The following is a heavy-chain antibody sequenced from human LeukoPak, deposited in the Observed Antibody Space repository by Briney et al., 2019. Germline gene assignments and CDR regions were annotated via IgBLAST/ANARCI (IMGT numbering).Heavy chain of an antibody. CDR1: GYTFTKSY. Sequence: ASVKVSCKASGYTFTKSYIHWVRQAHGQRLEWMGLINPGGDNTKYAQNFQGRVTMTSDTSARTVYMELSSLRSEDTAIYYCARIRDGYNDAYDIWGQGTVVTVPS. D-gene: IGHD5-24*01. CDR2: INPGGDNT. CDR3: ARIRDGYNDAYDI. V-gene: IGHV1-46*01. J-gene: IGHJ3*02.